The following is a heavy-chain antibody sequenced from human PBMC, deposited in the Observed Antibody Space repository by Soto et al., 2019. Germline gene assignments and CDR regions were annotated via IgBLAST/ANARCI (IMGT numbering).Heavy chain of an antibody. CDR3: ARDDVLCDGGRCYGIPLDV. D-gene: IGHD2-15*01. Sequence: EVQLVESGGGLVQPGGSLRLSCAASGFTVSSIYMTWVRQAPGKGLEWVSLIQSGGTTYYADSVKGRFTISRDTSENTLHLQMDSLRVEDTAVYYCARDDVLCDGGRCYGIPLDVWCKGTTVTVSS. CDR2: IQSGGTT. CDR1: GFTVSSIY. V-gene: IGHV3-66*01. J-gene: IGHJ6*04.